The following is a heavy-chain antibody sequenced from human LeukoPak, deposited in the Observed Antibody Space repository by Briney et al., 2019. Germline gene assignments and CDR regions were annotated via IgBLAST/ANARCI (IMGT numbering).Heavy chain of an antibody. D-gene: IGHD3-10*01. CDR2: ISAYNGNT. CDR1: GYTFTSYG. J-gene: IGHJ4*02. V-gene: IGHV1-18*04. CDR3: ARDDYYYGSGSYSDY. Sequence: ASVKVSCKASGYTFTSYGISWVGQAPGQGVEWMGWISAYNGNTNYAQKLQGRVTMTTDTSTSTAYMELRSLRSDDTAVYYCARDDYYYGSGSYSDYWGQGTLVTVSS.